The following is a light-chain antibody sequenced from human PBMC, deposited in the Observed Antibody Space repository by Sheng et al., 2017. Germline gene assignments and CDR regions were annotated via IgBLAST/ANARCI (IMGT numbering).Light chain of an antibody. CDR3: QQYASSPLLT. V-gene: IGKV3-20*01. Sequence: EIVLTQSPGTLSLSPGEGATLSCRASQTVSSNHLAWYQHKPGQAPRLIIYNTSKRATGIPDRFSGSGSGPEFTLTISRLEPEDFAVYYCQQYASSPLLTFGPGTKVNI. CDR2: NTS. CDR1: QTVSSNH. J-gene: IGKJ3*01.